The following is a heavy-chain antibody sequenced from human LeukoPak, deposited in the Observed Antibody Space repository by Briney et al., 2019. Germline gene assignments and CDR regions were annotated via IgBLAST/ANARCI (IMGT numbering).Heavy chain of an antibody. CDR1: GFTFSSYD. CDR2: IGTAGTT. J-gene: IGHJ3*02. D-gene: IGHD3-10*01. V-gene: IGHV3-13*04. Sequence: GGPVRLSCAASGFTFSSYDIHWVRQGTGKGLEWVSAIGTAGTTYYPCSVKGRFITSRENAKNSLYLQMNSLRVGDTAVYYCARGRGWGTFDIWGQGTMVTVSS. CDR3: ARGRGWGTFDI.